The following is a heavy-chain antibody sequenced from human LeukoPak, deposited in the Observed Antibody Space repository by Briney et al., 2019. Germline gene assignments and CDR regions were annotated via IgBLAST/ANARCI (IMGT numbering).Heavy chain of an antibody. CDR1: GFSFSSYE. D-gene: IGHD6-13*01. CDR2: ITSSGTTT. Sequence: GGSLRLSCAASGFSFSSYEMNWVRLAPGKGLEWISYITSSGTTTYYADSVKGRFAISRDNAKNSLYLQMNSLRSEDTAVYYCANMGIAAALENWGQGTLVTVSS. J-gene: IGHJ4*02. V-gene: IGHV3-48*03. CDR3: ANMGIAAALEN.